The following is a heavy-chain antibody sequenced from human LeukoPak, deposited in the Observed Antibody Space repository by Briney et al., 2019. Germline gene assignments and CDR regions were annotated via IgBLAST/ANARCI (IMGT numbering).Heavy chain of an antibody. Sequence: GASVKVSCKASGYTFTSYGVSWVRQAPGQGLEWMGWVNPNSGVTDYAQKFQGRVTMTRDTSISTVYMELSRLRSGDTAVYYCARDRGVGARIYYYYMDVWGKGTTVTISS. CDR3: ARDRGVGARIYYYYMDV. D-gene: IGHD1-26*01. CDR2: VNPNSGVT. J-gene: IGHJ6*03. CDR1: GYTFTSYG. V-gene: IGHV1-2*02.